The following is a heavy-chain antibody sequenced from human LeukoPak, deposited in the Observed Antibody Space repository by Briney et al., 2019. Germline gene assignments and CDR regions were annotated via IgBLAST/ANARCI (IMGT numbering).Heavy chain of an antibody. Sequence: ASVKVSCKTSGYTFSGYYMQWVRQAPGQGLEWMGWINPVSGDTSYAQKFQGRFTMTRDTSLSTVYMELSRVRSDDTAVYYCARDAARVLDYWGQGTLVTVSS. CDR3: ARDAARVLDY. J-gene: IGHJ4*02. D-gene: IGHD4/OR15-4a*01. V-gene: IGHV1-2*02. CDR1: GYTFSGYY. CDR2: INPVSGDT.